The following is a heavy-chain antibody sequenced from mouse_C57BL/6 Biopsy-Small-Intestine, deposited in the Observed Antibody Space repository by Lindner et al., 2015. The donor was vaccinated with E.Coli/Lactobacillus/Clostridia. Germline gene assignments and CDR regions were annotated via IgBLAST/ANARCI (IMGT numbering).Heavy chain of an antibody. Sequence: VQLQESGGGLVKPGGSLKLSCAASGFTFSDYGMHWVRQAPEKGLEWVASISSGIITIYYADTVKGRFTISRDNAKNTLFLQMTSLRSEDTAMYYCARPGYYGSSSFAYWGQGTLVTVSA. J-gene: IGHJ3*01. CDR3: ARPGYYGSSSFAY. CDR2: ISSGIITI. D-gene: IGHD1-1*01. CDR1: GFTFSDYG. V-gene: IGHV5-17*01.